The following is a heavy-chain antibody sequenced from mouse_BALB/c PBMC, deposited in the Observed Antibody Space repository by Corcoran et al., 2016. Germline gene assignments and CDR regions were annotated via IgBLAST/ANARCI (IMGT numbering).Heavy chain of an antibody. J-gene: IGHJ3*01. CDR1: GFNIKDTY. Sequence: EVQLQQSGAELVKPGASVKLSCTASGFNIKDTYLHWVKQRPEQGLKWIGRIDPANDNTKFDPKFQGKATITADTSSNTAYLQLSSLTSEDTAVYYCTKGSYEAWFAYWGQGTLVTVSA. D-gene: IGHD1-1*02. CDR3: TKGSYEAWFAY. V-gene: IGHV14-3*02. CDR2: IDPANDNT.